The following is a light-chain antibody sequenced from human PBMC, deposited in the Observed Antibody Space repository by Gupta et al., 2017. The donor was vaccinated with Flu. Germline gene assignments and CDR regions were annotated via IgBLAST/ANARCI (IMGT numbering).Light chain of an antibody. CDR2: STS. Sequence: DIQMTQSPSSLSASVGDTVTITCRASQNIGDYLNWYRHKPGEAPEVLIYSTSNLQSGVPSRFSGSGSGTDFTLPISSRQPEDFATYFCQQSDSTPRITFGHGTKVDIK. CDR1: QNIGDY. J-gene: IGKJ3*01. V-gene: IGKV1-39*01. CDR3: QQSDSTPRIT.